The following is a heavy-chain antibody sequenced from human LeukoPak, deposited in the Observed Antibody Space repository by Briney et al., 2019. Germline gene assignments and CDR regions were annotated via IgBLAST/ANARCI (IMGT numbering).Heavy chain of an antibody. CDR2: INHSGST. Sequence: KASETLSHTCAVYGGSFSGYYWSWLRQPPGKGREWSGEINHSGSTNYNPSLKRRVTISVDTSKKQFSLKLRSVTAAHTAVYYLAIRARRRDGYFDPWGQGTLVTVSS. V-gene: IGHV4-34*01. CDR1: GGSFSGYY. J-gene: IGHJ5*01. CDR3: AIRARRRDGYFDP. D-gene: IGHD5-24*01.